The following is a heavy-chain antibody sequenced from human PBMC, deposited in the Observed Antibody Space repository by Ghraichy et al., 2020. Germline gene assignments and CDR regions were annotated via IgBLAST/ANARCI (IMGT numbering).Heavy chain of an antibody. CDR3: AKESPGGVIAEAPLDY. D-gene: IGHD2-8*02. CDR1: GFTFSSYA. V-gene: IGHV3-23*01. CDR2: ISGSGGST. J-gene: IGHJ4*02. Sequence: GSLRLSCAASGFTFSSYAMSWVRQAPGKGLEWVSAISGSGGSTYYADSVKGRFTISRDNSKNTLYLQMNSLRAEDTAVYYCAKESPGGVIAEAPLDYWGQGTLVTVSS.